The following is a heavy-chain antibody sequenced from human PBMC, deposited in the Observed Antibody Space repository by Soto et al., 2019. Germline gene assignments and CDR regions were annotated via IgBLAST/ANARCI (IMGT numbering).Heavy chain of an antibody. D-gene: IGHD6-6*01. V-gene: IGHV4-59*01. CDR3: ARGKQLGEYYFDY. J-gene: IGHJ4*02. Sequence: PSETLSLTCTVSGGSISSYYWSWIRQPPGKGLEWIGYIYYSGSTNYNPSLKSRVTISVDTSKNQFSLKLSSVTAADTAVYYCARGKQLGEYYFDYWGQGTLVTVS. CDR2: IYYSGST. CDR1: GGSISSYY.